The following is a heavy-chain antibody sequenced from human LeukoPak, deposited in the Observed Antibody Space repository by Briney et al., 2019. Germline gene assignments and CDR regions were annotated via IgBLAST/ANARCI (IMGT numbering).Heavy chain of an antibody. CDR3: ARGSGMTTSLYYYGMDV. J-gene: IGHJ6*02. D-gene: IGHD4-11*01. V-gene: IGHV4-34*01. CDR2: INHSGST. Sequence: PSETLSLTCAVYGGSFSGYYWSWIRQPPGKGLEWIGEINHSGSTNYNPSLKSRVTISVDTSKNQFSLKLSSVTAADTAVYYCARGSGMTTSLYYYGMDVWAKGPRSPSP. CDR1: GGSFSGYY.